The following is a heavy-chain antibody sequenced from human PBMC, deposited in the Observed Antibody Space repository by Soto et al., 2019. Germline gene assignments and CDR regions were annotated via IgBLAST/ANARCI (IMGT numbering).Heavy chain of an antibody. J-gene: IGHJ4*02. CDR3: AKFAVGANACFDY. Sequence: GGSLRLSCAASGFTFIISAMSWVRQAPGKGLEWVSSISGSGGSTYYADSVKGRFTISRDNSKNTLFLQMNSLRAEDTAVYYCAKFAVGANACFDYWGQGTLVTVSS. CDR2: ISGSGGST. V-gene: IGHV3-23*01. D-gene: IGHD1-26*01. CDR1: GFTFIISA.